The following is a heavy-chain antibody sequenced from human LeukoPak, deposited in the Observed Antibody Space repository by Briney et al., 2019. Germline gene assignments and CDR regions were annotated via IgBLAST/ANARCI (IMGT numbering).Heavy chain of an antibody. CDR2: ISLDGNNE. J-gene: IGHJ4*02. D-gene: IGHD1-1*01. CDR1: GFTFRNYY. CDR3: ARTLNWNDLFFRD. V-gene: IGHV3-30-3*01. Sequence: GGSLRLSCAASGFTFRNYYMHWVRQAPGKGLEWVAVISLDGNNEYYADSVKGRFSLSRDNSMNTLYLQLNSLRSEDTAVYYCARTLNWNDLFFRDWGQGTLVTVSS.